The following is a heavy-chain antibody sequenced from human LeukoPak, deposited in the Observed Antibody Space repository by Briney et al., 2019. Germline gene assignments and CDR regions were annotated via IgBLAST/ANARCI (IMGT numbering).Heavy chain of an antibody. CDR3: ARGSQYYYESGGYYSHDY. CDR1: GFTFSSYS. V-gene: IGHV4-39*07. CDR2: IYYSGST. D-gene: IGHD3-22*01. Sequence: GSLRLSCAASGFTFSSYSMNWVRQAPGKGLEWIGSIYYSGSTYYNPSLKSRVTISVDTSKNQFSLKLTSVTAADTAVYYCARGSQYYYESGGYYSHDYWGQGTLVTVSS. J-gene: IGHJ4*02.